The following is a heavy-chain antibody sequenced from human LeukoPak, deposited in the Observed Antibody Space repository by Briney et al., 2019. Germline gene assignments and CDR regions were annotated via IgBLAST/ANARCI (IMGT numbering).Heavy chain of an antibody. CDR2: IKSKTDGGTT. CDR1: GFTFSNAW. CDR3: TTGRLRYYDSSGYSAEDY. Sequence: GGSLRLSCAASGFTFSNAWMSWVRQAPGKGLEWVGGIKSKTDGGTTDYAAPVKGRFTISRDDSKNTLYLQMNSLKTEDTAVYYCTTGRLRYYDSSGYSAEDYWGQGTLVTVSS. J-gene: IGHJ4*02. D-gene: IGHD3-22*01. V-gene: IGHV3-15*01.